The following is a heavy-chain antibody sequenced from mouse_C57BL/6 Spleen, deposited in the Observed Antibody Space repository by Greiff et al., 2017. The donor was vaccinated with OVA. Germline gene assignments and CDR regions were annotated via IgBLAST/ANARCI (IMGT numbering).Heavy chain of an antibody. CDR2: INPSNGGT. CDR3: ARYGNYDAMDY. Sequence: QVQLKESGTELVKPGASVKLSCKASGYTFTSYWMHWVKQRPGQGLEWIGNINPSNGGTNYNEKFKSKATLTVDKSSSTAYMQLSSLTSEDSAVYYCARYGNYDAMDYWGQGTSVTVSS. D-gene: IGHD2-10*02. V-gene: IGHV1-53*01. J-gene: IGHJ4*01. CDR1: GYTFTSYW.